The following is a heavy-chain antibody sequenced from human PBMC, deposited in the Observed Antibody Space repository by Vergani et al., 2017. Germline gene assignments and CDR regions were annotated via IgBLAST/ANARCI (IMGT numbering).Heavy chain of an antibody. CDR1: GFTFDDYA. Sequence: EVQLVESGGGLVQPGRSLRLSCAASGFTFDDYAMHWVRQAPGKGLEWVSGISWNSGSIGYADSVKGRFTISRDNAKNSLYLQMNSLRAEDTALYYCAKDFVGWRGSSGYYGYYFDYWGQGTLVTVSS. V-gene: IGHV3-9*01. J-gene: IGHJ4*02. CDR2: ISWNSGSI. CDR3: AKDFVGWRGSSGYYGYYFDY. D-gene: IGHD3-22*01.